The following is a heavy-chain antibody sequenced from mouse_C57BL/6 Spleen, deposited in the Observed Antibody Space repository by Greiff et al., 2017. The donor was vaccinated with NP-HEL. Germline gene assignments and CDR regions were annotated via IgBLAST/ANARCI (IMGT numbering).Heavy chain of an antibody. D-gene: IGHD3-1*01. CDR3: ARGFDY. V-gene: IGHV1-42*01. J-gene: IGHJ3*01. CDR1: GYSFTGYY. CDR2: INPSTGGT. Sequence: VQLKESGPELVKPGASVKISCKASGYSFTGYYMNWVKQSPEKSLEWIGEINPSTGGTTYNQKFKAKATMTVDKSSSTAYMQLKSLTSEDSAVYCCARGFDYWGQGTLVTVSA.